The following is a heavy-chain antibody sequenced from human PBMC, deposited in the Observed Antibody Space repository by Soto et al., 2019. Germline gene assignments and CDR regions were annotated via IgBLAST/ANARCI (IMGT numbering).Heavy chain of an antibody. Sequence: ASVKVSCKASGYTFTGYYMHWVRQAPGQGLEWMGWINPNSGGTNYAQKFQGWVTMTRDTSISTAYMELSRLRSDDTVVYYCARAGMGVVVVAAALDWYFDPWGRGTLVTVSS. D-gene: IGHD2-15*01. CDR1: GYTFTGYY. CDR2: INPNSGGT. J-gene: IGHJ2*01. V-gene: IGHV1-2*04. CDR3: ARAGMGVVVVAAALDWYFDP.